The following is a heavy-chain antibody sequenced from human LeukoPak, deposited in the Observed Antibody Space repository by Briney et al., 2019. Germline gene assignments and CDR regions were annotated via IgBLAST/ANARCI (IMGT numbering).Heavy chain of an antibody. D-gene: IGHD2-2*01. J-gene: IGHJ4*02. V-gene: IGHV1-24*01. Sequence: GASVKVSCKVSGYTLTELSMHWVRQAPGKGLEWMGGFDPEDGETIYAQKFQGRVTMTEDTSTDTAYMELSSLRSEGTAVYYCATGYQLLSLYYFDYWGQGPLVTVSS. CDR3: ATGYQLLSLYYFDY. CDR1: GYTLTELS. CDR2: FDPEDGET.